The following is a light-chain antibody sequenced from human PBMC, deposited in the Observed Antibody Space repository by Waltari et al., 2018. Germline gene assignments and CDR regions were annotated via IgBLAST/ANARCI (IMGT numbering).Light chain of an antibody. J-gene: IGLJ3*02. CDR3: QSYVSPGWV. CDR2: EDD. V-gene: IGLV6-57*03. Sequence: NFMLTQPHSVSESPGKTVTISCTRNSGSIASTYVQWFQQRPGRAPTTLIFEDDKRPSGVPDRFSGSIDSSSNSASLTISGLKNEDEAEYYCQSYVSPGWVFGGGTKLTVL. CDR1: SGSIASTY.